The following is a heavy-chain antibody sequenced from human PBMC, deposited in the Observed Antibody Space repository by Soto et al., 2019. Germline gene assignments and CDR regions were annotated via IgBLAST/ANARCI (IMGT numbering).Heavy chain of an antibody. J-gene: IGHJ6*02. D-gene: IGHD2-21*02. CDR3: ARDPGGDYDYYYGLDV. Sequence: QSQTLSLTCAISGDSVSSNRAAWNWIRQSPSRGLEWLGRTYYRSKWYNDYTVSVKGRISINPDTSKNQFSLQLNSVTPEDTAMYFCARDPGGDYDYYYGLDVWGQGTTVTVSS. CDR1: GDSVSSNRAA. CDR2: TYYRSKWYN. V-gene: IGHV6-1*01.